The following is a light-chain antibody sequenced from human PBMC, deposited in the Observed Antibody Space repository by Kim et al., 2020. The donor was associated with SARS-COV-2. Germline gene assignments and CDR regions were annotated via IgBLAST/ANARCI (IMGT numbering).Light chain of an antibody. Sequence: QSALTQPASVSGSLGQSITISCTGTSSDVGGYNYVPWYQQYPGRAPKLMIYDVFKRPSGVSNRFSGSKSGNTASLTISGLQAEDEADYYCTSYRSSGYVFGTGTKVTVL. CDR2: DVF. V-gene: IGLV2-14*03. J-gene: IGLJ1*01. CDR1: SSDVGGYNY. CDR3: TSYRSSGYV.